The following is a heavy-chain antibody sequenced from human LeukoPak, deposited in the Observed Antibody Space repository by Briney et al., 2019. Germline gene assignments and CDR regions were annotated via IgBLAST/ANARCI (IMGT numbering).Heavy chain of an antibody. J-gene: IGHJ4*02. Sequence: SETLSLTCAVYGGSFSSYYWSWIRQPPGKGLEWIGYIYYSGSTNYNPSLKSRVTISVDTSKNQFSLKLSSVTAADTAVYYCARRRDYYDSSGYYFPHFDYWGQGTLVTVSS. V-gene: IGHV4-59*01. CDR2: IYYSGST. CDR1: GGSFSSYY. D-gene: IGHD3-22*01. CDR3: ARRRDYYDSSGYYFPHFDY.